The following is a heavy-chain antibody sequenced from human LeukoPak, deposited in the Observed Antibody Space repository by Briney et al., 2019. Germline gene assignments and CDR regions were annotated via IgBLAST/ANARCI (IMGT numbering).Heavy chain of an antibody. CDR2: IYYSGST. CDR1: GGSVSSGSYY. D-gene: IGHD3-22*01. Sequence: SETLSLTCTVSGGSVSSGSYYWSWIRQPPGKGLRWIGYIYYSGSTNYNPSLKSRVTISVDTSKNQFSLKLSSVTAADTAVYYCASHPITMIVAPDYWGQGTLVTVSS. V-gene: IGHV4-61*01. CDR3: ASHPITMIVAPDY. J-gene: IGHJ4*02.